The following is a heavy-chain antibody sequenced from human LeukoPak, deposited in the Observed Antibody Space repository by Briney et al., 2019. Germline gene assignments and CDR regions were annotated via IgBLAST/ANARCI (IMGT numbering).Heavy chain of an antibody. D-gene: IGHD6-13*01. Sequence: PSETLSLTCTVSGGSISSYYWSWIRQPPGKGLEWIGYIYYSGSTNYNPSLKSRVTISVDTSKNQFSLKLSSVTAADTAVYYCARRAAGTLLIDYWGQGTLVTVPS. CDR1: GGSISSYY. CDR3: ARRAAGTLLIDY. CDR2: IYYSGST. J-gene: IGHJ4*02. V-gene: IGHV4-59*01.